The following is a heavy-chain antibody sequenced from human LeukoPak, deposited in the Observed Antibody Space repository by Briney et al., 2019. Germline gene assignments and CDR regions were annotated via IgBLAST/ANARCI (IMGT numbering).Heavy chain of an antibody. CDR1: GYTFTSYG. V-gene: IGHV1-46*01. Sequence: ASVKVSCKASGYTFTSYGISWVRQAPGQGLEWMGIINPSGGSTSYAQKFQGRVTMTRDTSTSTVHMELSSLRSEDTAVYYCARGPHDWMYYDFRLLVNGWFDPWGQGTLVTVSS. J-gene: IGHJ5*02. D-gene: IGHD3-3*01. CDR2: INPSGGST. CDR3: ARGPHDWMYYDFRLLVNGWFDP.